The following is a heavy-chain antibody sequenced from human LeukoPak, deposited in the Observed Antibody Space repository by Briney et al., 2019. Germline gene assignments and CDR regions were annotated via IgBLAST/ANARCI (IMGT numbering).Heavy chain of an antibody. CDR2: ISGSGGST. CDR1: GFTFSNYG. D-gene: IGHD3-9*01. J-gene: IGHJ4*02. Sequence: GGSLRLSCAASGFTFSNYGMNWVRQAPGKGLEWVSGISGSGGSTYYADSVKGRFTISRDNSKNTLYLQMNSLRAEDTAVYYCAKGYFDWLVFDYWGQGTLVTVSS. CDR3: AKGYFDWLVFDY. V-gene: IGHV3-23*01.